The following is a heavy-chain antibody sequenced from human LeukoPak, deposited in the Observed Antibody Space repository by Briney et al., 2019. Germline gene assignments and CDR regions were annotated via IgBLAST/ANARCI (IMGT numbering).Heavy chain of an antibody. J-gene: IGHJ6*03. V-gene: IGHV4-34*01. Sequence: KTSETLSLTCAVSGGSFSGYYWSWIRQPPEKGLEWIGEINHSGSTNYNPSLKSRVTISVDTSKNQFSLNLSSVTAADTAVYYCARGKVYRYYYYYYMDVWGKGTTVTVSS. CDR1: GGSFSGYY. CDR3: ARGKVYRYYYYYYMDV. CDR2: INHSGST. D-gene: IGHD2/OR15-2a*01.